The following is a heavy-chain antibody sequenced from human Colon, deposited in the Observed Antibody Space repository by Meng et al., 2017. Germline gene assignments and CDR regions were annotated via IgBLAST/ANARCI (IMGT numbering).Heavy chain of an antibody. CDR3: AASSGWYRIDS. D-gene: IGHD6-19*01. Sequence: QGQLQESGPGLVKPSVTRSLTCCVSGVSVTSGQFWTWVRQPPGKGLEWIGEFHYTGPINYKPSLMSRVTISVDASRNQFSLRLTSVTAADTAVYYCAASSGWYRIDSWGQGTLVTVSS. V-gene: IGHV4-4*02. CDR1: GVSVTSGQF. CDR2: FHYTGPI. J-gene: IGHJ4*02.